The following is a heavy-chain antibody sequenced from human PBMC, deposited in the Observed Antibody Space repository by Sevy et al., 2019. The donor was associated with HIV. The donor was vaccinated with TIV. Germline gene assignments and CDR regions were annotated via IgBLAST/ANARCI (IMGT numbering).Heavy chain of an antibody. CDR1: GFTFSSYS. J-gene: IGHJ4*02. CDR2: ISSSSSTI. CDR3: ARDDSMVRGVLPFDY. V-gene: IGHV3-48*02. D-gene: IGHD3-10*01. Sequence: GSLRLSCAASGFTFSSYSMNWVRQAPGKGLEWVSYISSSSSTIYYADSVKGRFTISRDNAKNSLYLQMNSLRDEDTAVYYCARDDSMVRGVLPFDYWGQGTLVTVSS.